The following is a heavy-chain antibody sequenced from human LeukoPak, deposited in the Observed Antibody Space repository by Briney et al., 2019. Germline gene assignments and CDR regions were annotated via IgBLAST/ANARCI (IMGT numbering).Heavy chain of an antibody. CDR1: GGSISSSSHY. CDR3: ARDGRGSTSTPLDY. D-gene: IGHD6-6*01. Sequence: NPSETLSLTCTVSGGSISSSSHYWAWIRQSPGTGLEWIGSIYYSGSTYYNPSLKSRVTISVDTSKNQFSLKLSSVTAADTAVYYCARDGRGSTSTPLDYWGQGTLVTVSS. J-gene: IGHJ4*02. CDR2: IYYSGST. V-gene: IGHV4-39*07.